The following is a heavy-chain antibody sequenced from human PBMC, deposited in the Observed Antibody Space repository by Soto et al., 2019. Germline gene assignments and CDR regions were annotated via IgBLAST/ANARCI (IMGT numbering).Heavy chain of an antibody. Sequence: SETLSLTCTVSGGSISSGGYYWSWIRQHPGKGMEWIGYIYYSGSTYYNPSLKSRVTISVDTSKNQFSLKLSSVTAADTAFYYCARGSGYSGYEYYYGMDVWGQGTTVTVSS. CDR3: ARGSGYSGYEYYYGMDV. V-gene: IGHV4-31*03. CDR1: GGSISSGGYY. D-gene: IGHD5-12*01. CDR2: IYYSGST. J-gene: IGHJ6*02.